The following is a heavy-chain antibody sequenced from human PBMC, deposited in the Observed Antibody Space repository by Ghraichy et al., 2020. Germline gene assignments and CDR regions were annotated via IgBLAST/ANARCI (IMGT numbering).Heavy chain of an antibody. Sequence: GGSLRLSCAASGFTFSSYEMNWVRQAPGKGLEWVSYISSSGTTIYYADSVKGRFTISRDNAKNSLYLQMNSLRVEDTALYHCARQVVVIRFGSDNWFDPWGQGTLVTVSS. V-gene: IGHV3-48*03. J-gene: IGHJ5*02. CDR1: GFTFSSYE. CDR2: ISSSGTTI. D-gene: IGHD3-22*01. CDR3: ARQVVVIRFGSDNWFDP.